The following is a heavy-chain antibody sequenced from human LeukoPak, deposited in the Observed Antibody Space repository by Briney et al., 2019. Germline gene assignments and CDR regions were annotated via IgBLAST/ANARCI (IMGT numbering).Heavy chain of an antibody. CDR3: ARRSRGWDAFDL. V-gene: IGHV1-69*06. D-gene: IGHD6-19*01. Sequence: ASVKVSCKASGGTFSSYAISWVRQAPGQGLEWMGGIIPIFGTANYAQKFQGRVTITADKSTTTAYMDLRSLRSDDTAVYYCARRSRGWDAFDLWGQGTMVTVSS. J-gene: IGHJ3*01. CDR1: GGTFSSYA. CDR2: IIPIFGTA.